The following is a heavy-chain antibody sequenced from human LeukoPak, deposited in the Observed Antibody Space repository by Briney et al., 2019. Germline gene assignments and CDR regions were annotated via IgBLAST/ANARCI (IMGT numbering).Heavy chain of an antibody. J-gene: IGHJ4*02. CDR2: IWDYGRNR. CDR1: GLTFSSYG. CDR3: AKDNAYYYADY. V-gene: IGHV3-30*02. Sequence: GGSLSLSCAASGLTFSSYGIHWVRQSPGKGVEWVTFIWDYGRNRYYADSVRGRYTLHRENPKNPLYLQENTLRAEHTAVYLCAKDNAYYYADYWGQGTLVTVSS. D-gene: IGHD3-10*01.